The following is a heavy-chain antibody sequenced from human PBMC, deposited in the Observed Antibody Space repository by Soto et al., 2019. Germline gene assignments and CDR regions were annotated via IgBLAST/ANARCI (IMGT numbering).Heavy chain of an antibody. CDR2: IYGDGTTT. V-gene: IGHV3-74*01. D-gene: IGHD3-10*01. J-gene: IGHJ5*02. CDR3: AWSCCGEQNWFDP. CDR1: GGTFSGYW. Sequence: EVQLVESGGDLVQPGGSLRLSCAASGGTFSGYWMHWVRRVPGKGLVWVSRIYGDGTTTTYADSVQGRFTISRDTGKNTVYLQMNSLRVDDTGVYFCAWSCCGEQNWFDPWGQGTLVTVSS.